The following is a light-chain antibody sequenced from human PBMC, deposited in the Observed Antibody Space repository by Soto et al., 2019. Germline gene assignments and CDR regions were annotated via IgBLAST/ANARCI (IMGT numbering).Light chain of an antibody. CDR1: QSVSSSF. CDR3: QQYGSSPLT. V-gene: IGKV3-20*01. J-gene: IGKJ4*01. Sequence: EIVLTQSPGTLSLSPGERATLSCRASQSVSSSFLAWYQQKPGQAPRLLIYGASSRATGIPDRFSGSGSGTDFPLTISRLETEDVAVYYCQQYGSSPLTFGGGTKVEIK. CDR2: GAS.